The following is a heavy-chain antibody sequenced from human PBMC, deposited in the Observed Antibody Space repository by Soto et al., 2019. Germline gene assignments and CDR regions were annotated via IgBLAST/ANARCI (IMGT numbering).Heavy chain of an antibody. CDR2: INPNSGGT. CDR1: GYTFTCYY. CDR3: ARGIAAAGTEYYYYGMDV. V-gene: IGHV1-2*04. Sequence: ASVNLSCEACGYTFTCYYMHWVRQAPGQGLEWMGWINPNSGGTNYAQKFQGWVTMTRDTSISTAYMELSRLRSDDTAVYYCARGIAAAGTEYYYYGMDVWGQGTTVTVSS. J-gene: IGHJ6*02. D-gene: IGHD6-13*01.